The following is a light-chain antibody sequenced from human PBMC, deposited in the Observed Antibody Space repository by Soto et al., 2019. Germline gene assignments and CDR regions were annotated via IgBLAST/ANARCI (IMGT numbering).Light chain of an antibody. V-gene: IGKV3-20*01. J-gene: IGKJ1*01. Sequence: EIVLTQSPGTLSLSPGERATLSCRASQNISSRYLAWYQQKPVQAPRLLISGASSKATGIPARFSGSGSGTDFTLTISRLEPEDFAVYYCQQYCSSPQTFGQGTKVEIK. CDR2: GAS. CDR3: QQYCSSPQT. CDR1: QNISSRY.